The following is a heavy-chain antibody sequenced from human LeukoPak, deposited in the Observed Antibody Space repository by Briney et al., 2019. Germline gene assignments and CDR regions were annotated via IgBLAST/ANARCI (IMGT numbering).Heavy chain of an antibody. Sequence: GGSLRLSCAASGSTFSSYWMFWVRQAPGKGLEWVALIWFDGSKEYYADSVKGRFTVSRDNSKNMLYLQMNSLRAEDTAVYYCAREQTSYLDYWGQGTLVSVSS. J-gene: IGHJ4*02. CDR1: GSTFSSYW. V-gene: IGHV3-33*08. CDR2: IWFDGSKE. CDR3: AREQTSYLDY.